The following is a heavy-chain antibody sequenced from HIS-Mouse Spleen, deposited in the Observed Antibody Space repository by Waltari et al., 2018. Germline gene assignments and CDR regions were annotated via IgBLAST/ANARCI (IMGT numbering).Heavy chain of an antibody. CDR3: ARDHAWANSLYYFDY. J-gene: IGHJ4*02. CDR1: GCSISSSSYY. Sequence: LQLQESGPGLVKPSETLSLTCTVSGCSISSSSYYLGWIRQPPGKGLEWVANIKQDGSEKYYVDAVKGRFTISRDNAKNSLYLQMNSLRAEDTAVYYCARDHAWANSLYYFDYWGQGTLVTVSS. D-gene: IGHD7-27*01. V-gene: IGHV3-7*01. CDR2: IKQDGSEK.